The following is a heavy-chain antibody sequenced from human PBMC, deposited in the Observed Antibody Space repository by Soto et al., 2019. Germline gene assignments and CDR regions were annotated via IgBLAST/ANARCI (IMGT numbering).Heavy chain of an antibody. CDR1: GYTFTAFN. D-gene: IGHD2-8*01. V-gene: IGHV1-2*06. CDR3: ARGVSTDCSNGVCSFHYYDEMDV. CDR2: INPLSGGI. Sequence: QVQLVQSGAEVRKPGASVKVSCKTSGYTFTAFNIHWVRQAPGQSPEWLGRINPLSGGIHYSQKFRARVTLTSDRSISTAYMEVNKLTSGDTALYYCARGVSTDCSNGVCSFHYYDEMDVWGQGTTVTVSS. J-gene: IGHJ6*02.